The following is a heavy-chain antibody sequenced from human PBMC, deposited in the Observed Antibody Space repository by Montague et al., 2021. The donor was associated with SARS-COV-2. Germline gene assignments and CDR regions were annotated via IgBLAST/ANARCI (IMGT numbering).Heavy chain of an antibody. CDR2: INWDDDK. V-gene: IGHV2-70*11. Sequence: PALVKPTQTLTLTCTFSGFSLSTSGMCVSWIRQPPGKALEWLARINWDDDKYYSTSLKTRLTISKGASKNQVVLTMTNMDPVDTATYYWARIWFIDHRNAFDIWGQGTMVTVSS. J-gene: IGHJ3*02. CDR1: GFSLSTSGMC. CDR3: ARIWFIDHRNAFDI. D-gene: IGHD3-10*01.